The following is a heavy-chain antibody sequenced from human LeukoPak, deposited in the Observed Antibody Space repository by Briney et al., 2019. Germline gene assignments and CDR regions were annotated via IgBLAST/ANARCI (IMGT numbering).Heavy chain of an antibody. CDR3: ARVILTGYPSGIDY. V-gene: IGHV3-30*04. CDR1: GFTFSSYA. J-gene: IGHJ4*02. D-gene: IGHD3-9*01. Sequence: GGSLRLSCAASGFTFSSYAMHWVRQAPGKGLEWVAVISYDGSNKYYADSVRGRFTISRDNSKNTLYLQMNSLRAEDTAVYYCARVILTGYPSGIDYWDQGTLVTVSS. CDR2: ISYDGSNK.